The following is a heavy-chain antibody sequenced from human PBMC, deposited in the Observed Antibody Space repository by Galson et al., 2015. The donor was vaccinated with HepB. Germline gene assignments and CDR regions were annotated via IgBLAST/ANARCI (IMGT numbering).Heavy chain of an antibody. V-gene: IGHV3-66*01. CDR1: GFTVSSNY. J-gene: IGHJ4*02. CDR2: LYRGGST. CDR3: AREASSGYYYFDY. Sequence: SLRLSCAASGFTVSSNYMTWVRQAPGKGLEWVSTLYRGGSTYYADSVKGRFTISRDNSKKTLFLQMNSLRAEDTAVYYCAREASSGYYYFDYWGRGTLVNVSS. D-gene: IGHD6-19*01.